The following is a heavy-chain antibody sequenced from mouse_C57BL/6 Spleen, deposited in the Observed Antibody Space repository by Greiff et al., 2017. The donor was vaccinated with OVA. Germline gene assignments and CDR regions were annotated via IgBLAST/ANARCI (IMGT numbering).Heavy chain of an antibody. CDR3: TKNYFDY. Sequence: EVKVVESGAELVRPGASVKLSCTASGFNIKDDYMHWVKQRPEQGLEWIGWIDPENGDTEYASKFQGKATITADTSSNTAYLQLSSLTSEDTAVYYCTKNYFDYWGQGTTLTVSS. V-gene: IGHV14-4*01. CDR1: GFNIKDDY. CDR2: IDPENGDT. J-gene: IGHJ2*01.